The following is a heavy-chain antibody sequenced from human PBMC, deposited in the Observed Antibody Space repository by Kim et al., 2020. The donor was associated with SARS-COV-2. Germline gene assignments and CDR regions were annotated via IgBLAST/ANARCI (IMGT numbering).Heavy chain of an antibody. D-gene: IGHD4-17*01. CDR3: ARGGYGDYLGPGGYYYGMDV. CDR1: GFTFSSYD. J-gene: IGHJ6*02. Sequence: GGSLRLSCAASGFTFSSYDMHWVRQATGKGLEWVSVIGTAGDTYYPGSVKGRFSISRENAKNSLYLQMNSLRAGDTAVYYCARGGYGDYLGPGGYYYGMDVWGQGTTVTVSS. V-gene: IGHV3-13*01. CDR2: IGTAGDT.